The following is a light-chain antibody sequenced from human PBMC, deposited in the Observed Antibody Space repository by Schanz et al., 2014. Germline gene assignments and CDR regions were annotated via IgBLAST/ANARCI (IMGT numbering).Light chain of an antibody. CDR3: QHFDKWPPRYS. J-gene: IGKJ2*01. Sequence: EIVMTQSPATLSVSPGERATLSCRASQSVSSNLAWYQQKPGQAPRLLIYGASTRATGIPARFSGSGSGTEFTLTISSLQSEDFAVYYCQHFDKWPPRYSFGQGTKVEIK. CDR2: GAS. CDR1: QSVSSN. V-gene: IGKV3-15*01.